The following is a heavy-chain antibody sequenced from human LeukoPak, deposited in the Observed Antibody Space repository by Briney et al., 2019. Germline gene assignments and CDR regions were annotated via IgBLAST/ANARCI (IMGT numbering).Heavy chain of an antibody. J-gene: IGHJ5*02. D-gene: IGHD6-13*01. CDR1: GGSISSSSYY. CDR2: IYYSGST. V-gene: IGHV4-39*01. Sequence: PSETLSLTCTVSGGSISSSSYYWGWIRQPPGKGLEWIGSIYYSGSTYYNPSLKSRVTISVDTSKNQFSLKLSSVTATDTAVYYCARHPLAYSSPKISSRFDPWGQGTLVTVSS. CDR3: ARHPLAYSSPKISSRFDP.